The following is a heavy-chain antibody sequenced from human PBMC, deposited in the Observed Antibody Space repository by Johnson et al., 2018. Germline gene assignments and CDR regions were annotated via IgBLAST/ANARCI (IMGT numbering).Heavy chain of an antibody. D-gene: IGHD3-22*01. CDR1: GFTFSSYG. CDR2: IWYDGSNK. Sequence: QVQLVESGGGVVQPGRSLRLSCAASGFTFSSYGMHWVRQAPGTGLEWVAVIWYDGSNKYYADSVKGRFTISRDNSKSTVYLQMNSLRGEDTAVYYWAKDIYPDYYETSGYGHWGQGTLVTVSS. J-gene: IGHJ4*02. V-gene: IGHV3-33*06. CDR3: AKDIYPDYYETSGYGH.